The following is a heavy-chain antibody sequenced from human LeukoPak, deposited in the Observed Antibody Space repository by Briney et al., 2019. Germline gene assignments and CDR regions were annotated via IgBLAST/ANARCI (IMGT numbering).Heavy chain of an antibody. Sequence: GGSLRLSCAASGFTFSSYGMHWVRQAPGKGLEWVAVIWYDGNNKYYADSVKARFTISRDNSKNTLYLQMNSLRGEDTAVYYCARDPGGSYGYWGQGALVTVSS. CDR2: IWYDGNNK. CDR1: GFTFSSYG. CDR3: ARDPGGSYGY. J-gene: IGHJ4*02. D-gene: IGHD1-26*01. V-gene: IGHV3-33*01.